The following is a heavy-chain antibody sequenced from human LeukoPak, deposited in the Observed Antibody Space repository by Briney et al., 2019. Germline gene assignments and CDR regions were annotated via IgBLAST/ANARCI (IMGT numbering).Heavy chain of an antibody. V-gene: IGHV3-49*03. Sequence: GGSPRLSCTASGFTFDDYAMSWFRQAPGKGLEWVGFIRSKAYGGTTEYAASVKGRFTISRDDSKSIAYLQMNSLKTEDTAVYYCTRVDYDFWSGYYAGYWGQGTLVSVSS. CDR2: IRSKAYGGTT. CDR1: GFTFDDYA. D-gene: IGHD3-3*01. CDR3: TRVDYDFWSGYYAGY. J-gene: IGHJ4*02.